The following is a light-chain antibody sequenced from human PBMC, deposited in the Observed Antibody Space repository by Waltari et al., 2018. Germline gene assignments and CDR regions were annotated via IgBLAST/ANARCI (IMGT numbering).Light chain of an antibody. J-gene: IGKJ1*01. Sequence: EVVLTQSPATLSLSPGERATLSFRASQSVSVYLAWYQQKTGQAPRLLIYAASDRATGGPARFSGSGSGTDFTLTISSLEPEDFAVYYCQQRTDRPPVTFGQGTRVEMK. V-gene: IGKV3-11*01. CDR1: QSVSVY. CDR3: QQRTDRPPVT. CDR2: AAS.